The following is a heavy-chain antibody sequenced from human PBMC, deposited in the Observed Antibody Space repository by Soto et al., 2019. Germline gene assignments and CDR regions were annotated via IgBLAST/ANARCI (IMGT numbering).Heavy chain of an antibody. J-gene: IGHJ4*02. Sequence: PGESLKISCKGSGYSFTSYWIGWVRQMPGKGLEWMGIIYPGDSDTRYSPSFQGQVTISADKSISTAYLQWSSLKASDTAMYYCARAPPPWEPHEPPFDYWGQGTLVTVSS. CDR1: GYSFTSYW. CDR2: IYPGDSDT. CDR3: ARAPPPWEPHEPPFDY. V-gene: IGHV5-51*01. D-gene: IGHD1-26*01.